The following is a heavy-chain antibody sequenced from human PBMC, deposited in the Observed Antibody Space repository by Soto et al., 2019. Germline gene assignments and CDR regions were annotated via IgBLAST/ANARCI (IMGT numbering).Heavy chain of an antibody. J-gene: IGHJ4*02. D-gene: IGHD6-13*01. CDR3: TTRSPGIAAAGVDY. CDR1: GFTFSNAW. Sequence: EVQLVESGGGLVKPGGSLRLSCAASGFTFSNAWMNWVRQAPGKGLEWVGRIKSKTDGGTTDYAAPVKGRFTISRDDLKNTLYLQMNSLKTEDTAVYYCTTRSPGIAAAGVDYWGQGTLVTVSS. V-gene: IGHV3-15*07. CDR2: IKSKTDGGTT.